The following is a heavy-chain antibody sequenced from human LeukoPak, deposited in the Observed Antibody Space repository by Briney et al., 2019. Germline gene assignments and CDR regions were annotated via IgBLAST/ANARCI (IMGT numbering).Heavy chain of an antibody. V-gene: IGHV3-7*01. CDR2: IKQDGSEK. Sequence: GGSLRLSCAASGFTFSSYSMNWVRQAPGKGLEWVANIKQDGSEKYYVDSVKGRFTISRDNAKNSLYLQMNSLRAEDTAVYYCARVGVVVVAAHFDYWGQGTLVTVSS. CDR1: GFTFSSYS. CDR3: ARVGVVVVAAHFDY. D-gene: IGHD2-15*01. J-gene: IGHJ4*02.